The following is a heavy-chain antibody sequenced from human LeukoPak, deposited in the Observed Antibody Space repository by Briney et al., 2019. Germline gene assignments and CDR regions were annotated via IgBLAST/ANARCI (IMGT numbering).Heavy chain of an antibody. CDR1: GGSISSSSYY. D-gene: IGHD6-13*01. CDR2: IYYSGST. V-gene: IGHV4-39*07. J-gene: IGHJ4*02. Sequence: PSETLSLTCTVSGGSISSSSYYWGWIRQPPGKGLEWIGSIYYSGSTYYNPSLKSRVTISVDTSKNQFSLKLSSVTAADTAVYYCAREDQQAVNRFDYWGQGTLVTVSS. CDR3: AREDQQAVNRFDY.